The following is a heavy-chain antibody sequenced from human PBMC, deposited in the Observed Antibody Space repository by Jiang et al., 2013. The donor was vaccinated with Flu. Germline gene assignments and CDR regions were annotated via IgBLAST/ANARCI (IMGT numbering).Heavy chain of an antibody. Sequence: GAEVKKPGASVKVSCKASGYTFTSFGISWVRQAPGQGLEWMGWIGANNGNTNYAQKLQGRVTLTTDTSTSTAYMELRSLRSDDTAVYYCARAGSGNYYPDAFDIWGQGTMVTVSS. D-gene: IGHD1-26*01. CDR3: ARAGSGNYYPDAFDI. CDR2: IGANNGNT. CDR1: GYTFTSFG. V-gene: IGHV1-18*01. J-gene: IGHJ3*02.